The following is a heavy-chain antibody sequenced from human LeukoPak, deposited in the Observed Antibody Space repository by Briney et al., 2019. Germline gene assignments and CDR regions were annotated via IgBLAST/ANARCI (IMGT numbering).Heavy chain of an antibody. CDR1: GFIFSSYS. D-gene: IGHD5-18*01. J-gene: IGHJ4*02. Sequence: GGSLRLSCAASGFIFSSYSMSWVRQAPGKGLEWVSAIGGSGGNTYYADSVKGRFTISRDNSKNTLYLQMNSLRAEDTAVYYCARVGYSYGLDYFDYWGQGNLVTVSS. CDR3: ARVGYSYGLDYFDY. CDR2: IGGSGGNT. V-gene: IGHV3-23*01.